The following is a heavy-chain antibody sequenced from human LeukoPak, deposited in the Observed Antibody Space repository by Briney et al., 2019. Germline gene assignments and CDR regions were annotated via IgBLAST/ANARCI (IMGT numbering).Heavy chain of an antibody. CDR2: INPNSGGT. J-gene: IGHJ4*02. Sequence: GASVTVSCTASGYTFTGYYMHWVRQAPGQGLEWMGWINPNSGGTNYAQKFQGRVTMTRDTSISTAYMELSRLRSDDTAVYYCARDRYGDYGGGNDYWGQGTLVTVSS. D-gene: IGHD4-17*01. V-gene: IGHV1-2*02. CDR1: GYTFTGYY. CDR3: ARDRYGDYGGGNDY.